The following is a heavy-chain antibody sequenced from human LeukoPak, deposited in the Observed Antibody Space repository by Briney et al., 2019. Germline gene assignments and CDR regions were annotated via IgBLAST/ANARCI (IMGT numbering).Heavy chain of an antibody. J-gene: IGHJ4*02. Sequence: GGSLRLSCAASGFTFSSYSMNWVRQAPGKGLEWVSSISSSSYIYYADSVKGRFTISRDNAKNSLYLQMNSLRAEDTAVYYCARPLYGSGTLSSLFDYWGQGTLVAVSS. V-gene: IGHV3-21*01. CDR3: ARPLYGSGTLSSLFDY. D-gene: IGHD3-10*01. CDR2: ISSSSYI. CDR1: GFTFSSYS.